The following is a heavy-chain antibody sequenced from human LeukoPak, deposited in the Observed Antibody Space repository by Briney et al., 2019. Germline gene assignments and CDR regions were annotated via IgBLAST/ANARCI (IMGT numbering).Heavy chain of an antibody. CDR2: INPNSGGT. D-gene: IGHD6-19*01. J-gene: IGHJ5*02. CDR1: AYTFTGYY. V-gene: IGHV1-2*02. CDR3: ARDPPVAGTSPNWFDP. Sequence: GASVKVSCKAYAYTFTGYYMHWVRQDPGQGLEWMGWINPNSGGTNYAQKFQGRVTMTRDTSISTAYMELSRLRSDDMAVYYCARDPPVAGTSPNWFDPWGQGTLVTVSS.